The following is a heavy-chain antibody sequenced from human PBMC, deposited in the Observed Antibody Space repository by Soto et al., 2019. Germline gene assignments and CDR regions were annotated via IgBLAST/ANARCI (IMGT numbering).Heavy chain of an antibody. CDR2: IYYSGST. CDR1: GGSISSSSYY. D-gene: IGHD6-6*01. V-gene: IGHV4-39*01. J-gene: IGHJ3*02. CDR3: ARPRGSSSSYAFDI. Sequence: SETLSLTCTVSGGSISSSSYYWGWIRQPPGKGLEWIGSIYYSGSTYYNPSLKSRVTISVDTSKNQFSLKLSSVTAADTAVYYCARPRGSSSSYAFDIWGQGTMVTVSS.